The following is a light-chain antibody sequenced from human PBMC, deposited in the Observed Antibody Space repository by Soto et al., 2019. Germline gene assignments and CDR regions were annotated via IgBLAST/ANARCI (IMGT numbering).Light chain of an antibody. CDR2: SNN. Sequence: QSVLTQPPSVSGAPGQRVTISCTGSSSNIGAGSDVHWYQHLPGTAPKLLIYSNNIRPSGVPDRFSGSKSGTSASLAITGLQAEDEADYYCQSYDTSLSGSYVFGTGTKVTV. CDR3: QSYDTSLSGSYV. V-gene: IGLV1-40*01. CDR1: SSNIGAGSD. J-gene: IGLJ1*01.